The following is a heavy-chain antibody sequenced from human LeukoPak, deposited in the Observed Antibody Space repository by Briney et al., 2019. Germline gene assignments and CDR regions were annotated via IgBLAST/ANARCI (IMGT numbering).Heavy chain of an antibody. CDR2: IQGGGTT. CDR1: GFTFSGAW. Sequence: GGSLRLSCAGSGFTFSGAWLSWVRQAPGKGLEWIGRIQGGGTTDYAAPVKGRFTISRDDSKATLYLQMNSLKAEDTAIYYCTTVTHFYLGGQGILVTVSS. CDR3: TTVTHFYL. V-gene: IGHV3-15*01. J-gene: IGHJ4*02. D-gene: IGHD2/OR15-2a*01.